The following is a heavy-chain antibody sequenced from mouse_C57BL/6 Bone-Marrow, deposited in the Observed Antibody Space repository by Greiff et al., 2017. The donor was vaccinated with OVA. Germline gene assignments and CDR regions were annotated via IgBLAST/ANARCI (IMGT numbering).Heavy chain of an antibody. Sequence: QVQLQQPGAELVKPGASVKLSCKASGYTFTSYWMQWVKQRPGKGLEWIGEIDPSDSYTNYNQKFKGKATLTVDTSSSTAYMQLSSLKSEDSAVYYCSGYPYWGQGTTLTVSS. CDR1: GYTFTSYW. J-gene: IGHJ2*01. CDR2: IDPSDSYT. CDR3: SGYPY. V-gene: IGHV1-50*01.